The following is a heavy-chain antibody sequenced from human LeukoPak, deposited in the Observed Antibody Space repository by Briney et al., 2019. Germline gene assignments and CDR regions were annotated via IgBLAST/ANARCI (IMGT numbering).Heavy chain of an antibody. V-gene: IGHV4-59*08. CDR2: IYYTATT. CDR3: ARLRAAMAGLDY. D-gene: IGHD6-19*01. Sequence: SETLSLTCTVSGGSISGFSWSWIRQPPGKGLEWIGYIYYTATTNYNPSLKSRVTMSVDTSKNQFSLKLTSVTAADTAVYYCARLRAAMAGLDYWGQGALVTFSS. CDR1: GGSISGFS. J-gene: IGHJ4*02.